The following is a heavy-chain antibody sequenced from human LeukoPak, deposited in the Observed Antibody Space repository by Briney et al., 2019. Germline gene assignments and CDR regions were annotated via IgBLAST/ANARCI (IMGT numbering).Heavy chain of an antibody. Sequence: SETLSLTCTVSGGSISSGGYYWSWIRQHPGKGLEWIGYIYYSGSTYYNPSLKSRVTISVDTSKNQFSLKLSSVTAADTAVYYCASRPAPGVVVPAAMQLQFRYWYFDLWGRGTLVTVSS. V-gene: IGHV4-31*03. CDR1: GGSISSGGYY. D-gene: IGHD2-2*01. J-gene: IGHJ2*01. CDR3: ASRPAPGVVVPAAMQLQFRYWYFDL. CDR2: IYYSGST.